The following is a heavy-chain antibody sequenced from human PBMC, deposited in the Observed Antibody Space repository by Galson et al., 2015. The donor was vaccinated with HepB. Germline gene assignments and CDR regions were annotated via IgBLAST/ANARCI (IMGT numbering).Heavy chain of an antibody. CDR1: GYTFTRYY. D-gene: IGHD6-19*01. CDR2: INPSGGRT. CDR3: ARASGSGWSRYYFDY. V-gene: IGHV1-46*01. J-gene: IGHJ4*02. Sequence: SVKVSCKASGYTFTRYYMHWVRQAPGQGLEWMGIINPSGGRTSYAQKFQGRVTMTRDTSTSTVYMELSSLGSEDTAVYYCARASGSGWSRYYFDYWGQGTLVTVSS.